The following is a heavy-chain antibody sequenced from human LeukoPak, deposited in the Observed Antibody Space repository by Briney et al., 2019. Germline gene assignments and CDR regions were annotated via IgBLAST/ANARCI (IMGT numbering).Heavy chain of an antibody. CDR2: IYYSGST. D-gene: IGHD4-11*01. Sequence: SETLSLTCTVSGGSISSSSYYWGWIRQPPGKGLEWIGGIYYSGSTYYNPSLKSRVTISVDTSKNQFSLELSSVTAADTAVYYCVRHDYSNYVVDWGQGTLVTVSS. V-gene: IGHV4-39*01. CDR3: VRHDYSNYVVD. CDR1: GGSISSSSYY. J-gene: IGHJ4*02.